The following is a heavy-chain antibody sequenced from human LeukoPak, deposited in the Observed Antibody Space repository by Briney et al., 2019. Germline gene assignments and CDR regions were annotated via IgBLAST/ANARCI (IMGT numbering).Heavy chain of an antibody. CDR3: ARRGSLAVVNDAFDI. V-gene: IGHV4-39*01. J-gene: IGHJ3*02. D-gene: IGHD3-3*02. CDR2: IYYSGST. Sequence: SETLSLTCTVSGGSISSSSYYWGWIRQPPGKGLEWIGSIYYSGSTYYNPSPKSRVTISVDTPKNQFSLKLSSVAAADTAVYYCARRGSLAVVNDAFDIWGQGTMVTVSS. CDR1: GGSISSSSYY.